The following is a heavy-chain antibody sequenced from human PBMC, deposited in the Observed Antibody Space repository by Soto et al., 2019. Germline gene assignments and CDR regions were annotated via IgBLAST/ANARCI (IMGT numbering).Heavy chain of an antibody. CDR1: GGSISSSSYY. CDR2: IYYSGST. Sequence: QLQLQESGPGLVKPSETLSLTCAVSGGSISSSSYYWGCIREPPGKGLAWIGSIYYSGSTYYNPALKSRVTISVDTSKNHFSLRLTSVTAADTAVYYCASLPDWGSVNNWGQGTLVTVSS. D-gene: IGHD3-10*01. V-gene: IGHV4-39*02. J-gene: IGHJ4*02. CDR3: ASLPDWGSVNN.